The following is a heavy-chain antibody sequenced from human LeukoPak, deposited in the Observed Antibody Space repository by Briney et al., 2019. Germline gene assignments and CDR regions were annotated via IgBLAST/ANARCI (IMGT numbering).Heavy chain of an antibody. CDR3: ARGNDYGDYDWFDP. CDR2: INPNSGGT. D-gene: IGHD4-17*01. J-gene: IGHJ5*02. V-gene: IGHV1-2*04. Sequence: ASVKVSCKASGYTFTVYYMHWVRQAPGQGLEWMGWINPNSGGTNYAQKFQGWVTITRDTSISTAYMELSRLRSDDTAVYYCARGNDYGDYDWFDPWGQGTLVTVSS. CDR1: GYTFTVYY.